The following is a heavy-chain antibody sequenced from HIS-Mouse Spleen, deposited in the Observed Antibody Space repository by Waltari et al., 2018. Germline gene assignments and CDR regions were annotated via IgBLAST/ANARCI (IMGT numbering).Heavy chain of an antibody. V-gene: IGHV4-39*07. CDR1: GGSISSSSYY. J-gene: IGHJ2*01. Sequence: QLQLQESGPGLVKPSETLSLTCTVSGGSISSSSYYWGWIRQPPGKGLELIGRIYYSWSTYYNPSLKSRVTISVDTSKNQFSLKLSSVTAADTAVYYCAREIPYSSSWYDWYFDLWGRGTLVTVSS. CDR2: IYYSWST. CDR3: AREIPYSSSWYDWYFDL. D-gene: IGHD6-13*01.